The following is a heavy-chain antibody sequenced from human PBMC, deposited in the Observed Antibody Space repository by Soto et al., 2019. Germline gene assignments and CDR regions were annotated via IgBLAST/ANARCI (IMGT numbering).Heavy chain of an antibody. CDR1: GYTFTSYY. Sequence: QVQLVQSGAEVKKPGASVKVSCKASGYTFTSYYIHWVRQAPGQGLEWMGIINPSGGSTTFAQKFQGRVTMTRDTSTSTVYMELSGLGSEDTAVYYCARDEGLAPQAFDFWGQGTLVTVSS. J-gene: IGHJ4*02. V-gene: IGHV1-46*01. CDR2: INPSGGST. D-gene: IGHD6-13*01. CDR3: ARDEGLAPQAFDF.